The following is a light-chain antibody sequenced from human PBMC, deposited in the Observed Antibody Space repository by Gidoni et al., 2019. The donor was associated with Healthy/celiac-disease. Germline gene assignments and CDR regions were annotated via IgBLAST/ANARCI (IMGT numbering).Light chain of an antibody. V-gene: IGLV1-47*01. J-gene: IGLJ3*02. CDR3: AAWDDSLSGHNWV. CDR1: SSNIGSNY. Sequence: QSVLTQPPSASGTPGQRVPISCSGSSSNIGSNYVYWYQQLPGTAPKLLIYRNNQRPSGVPDRFSGSKSGTSASLAISGLRSEDEADYYCAAWDDSLSGHNWVFGGGTKLTVL. CDR2: RNN.